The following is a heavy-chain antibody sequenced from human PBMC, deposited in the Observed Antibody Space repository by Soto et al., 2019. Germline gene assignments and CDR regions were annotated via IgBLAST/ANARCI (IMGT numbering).Heavy chain of an antibody. CDR2: ISYDGSNK. D-gene: IGHD6-13*01. Sequence: GGSLRISCAASGFTFSSYGMHWVRQAPGKGLEWVAVISYDGSNKYYADSVKGRFTISRDNSKNTLYLQMNSLRAEDTAVYYCAKAKAIGSSYQYYYYGMDVLGQGTTVTVSS. CDR1: GFTFSSYG. V-gene: IGHV3-30*18. CDR3: AKAKAIGSSYQYYYYGMDV. J-gene: IGHJ6*02.